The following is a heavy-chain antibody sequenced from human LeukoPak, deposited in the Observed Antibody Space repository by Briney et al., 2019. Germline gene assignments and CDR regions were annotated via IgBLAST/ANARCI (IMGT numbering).Heavy chain of an antibody. J-gene: IGHJ3*02. D-gene: IGHD1-26*01. CDR2: IYYSGNT. Sequence: PSETLSLTCTVSGGSISSSNSYWGWIRQPPGKGLEWIGSIYYSGNTYYNPSLKSRVTISVDTSKNQFSLKLSSVTAADTAVYYCARDFSGSYAFDIWGQGTMVTVSS. V-gene: IGHV4-39*07. CDR1: GGSISSSNSY. CDR3: ARDFSGSYAFDI.